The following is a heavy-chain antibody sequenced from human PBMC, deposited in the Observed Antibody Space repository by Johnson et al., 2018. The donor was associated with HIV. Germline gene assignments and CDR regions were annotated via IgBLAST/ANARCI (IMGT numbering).Heavy chain of an antibody. V-gene: IGHV3-20*04. J-gene: IGHJ3*02. D-gene: IGHD3-22*01. CDR2: INWNGAIT. Sequence: VQLVESGGGVVQPGRSLRLSCAASGFTFSSYAMSWVRQAPGKGLEWVSGINWNGAITGYAGSVKGRFIISSDNAKNSLYLQMNSLRAEATAVYYCAKVLGDYDSSGYLNDAFDIWGQGTMVTVSS. CDR1: GFTFSSYA. CDR3: AKVLGDYDSSGYLNDAFDI.